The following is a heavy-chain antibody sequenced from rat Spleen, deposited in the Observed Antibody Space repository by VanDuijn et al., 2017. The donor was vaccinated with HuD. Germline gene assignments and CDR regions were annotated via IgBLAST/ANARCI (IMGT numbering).Heavy chain of an antibody. D-gene: IGHD1-6*01. CDR3: ARDPGLLRTIWGYCDY. CDR2: IWSNGGT. CDR1: GLSLTSNS. J-gene: IGHJ2*01. V-gene: IGHV2-47*01. Sequence: QVQLKESGPGLVQPSQTLSLTCTVSGLSLTSNSVSWIRQPPGKGLEWMGVIWSNGGTHYNSVIKSRLNISRDTSKDQVFLKMNSLQTEDTATYYCARDPGLLRTIWGYCDYWGQGVMVTVSS.